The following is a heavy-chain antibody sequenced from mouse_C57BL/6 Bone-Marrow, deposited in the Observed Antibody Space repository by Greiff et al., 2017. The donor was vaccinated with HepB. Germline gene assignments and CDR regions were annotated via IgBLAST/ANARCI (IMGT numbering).Heavy chain of an antibody. Sequence: VQLQQPGTELVKPGASVKLSCKASGYTFTSYWMPWVKQRPGQGLEWIGNINPSNGGTNYNEKFKSKATLTVAKSSSTAYMQLSSLTSEDSAVYYCARDYYYGSKGFAYWGQGTLVTVSA. V-gene: IGHV1-53*01. D-gene: IGHD1-1*01. J-gene: IGHJ3*01. CDR3: ARDYYYGSKGFAY. CDR2: INPSNGGT. CDR1: GYTFTSYW.